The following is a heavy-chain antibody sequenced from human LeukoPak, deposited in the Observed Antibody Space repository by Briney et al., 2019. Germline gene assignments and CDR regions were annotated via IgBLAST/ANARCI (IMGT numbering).Heavy chain of an antibody. CDR2: VYDSGST. J-gene: IGHJ4*02. CDR1: GGSIMSHY. V-gene: IGHV4-59*11. Sequence: SETLSLTCTVSGGSIMSHYWSWIRQSPGKRLEWIGYVYDSGSTNYNPSLKSRVTISLDTSKNQFSLKLSSVTAADTTMYYCARVSRGNSVGGDYWGQGTLVTVSS. D-gene: IGHD4-23*01. CDR3: ARVSRGNSVGGDY.